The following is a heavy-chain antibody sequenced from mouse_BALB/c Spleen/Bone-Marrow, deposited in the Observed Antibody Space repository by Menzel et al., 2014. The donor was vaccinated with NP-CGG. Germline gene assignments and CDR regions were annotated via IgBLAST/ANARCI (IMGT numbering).Heavy chain of an antibody. CDR2: IDPANGNT. V-gene: IGHV14-3*02. D-gene: IGHD2-14*01. Sequence: VQLQQPGAELVKPGASVKLSCTAFGFNIKDTYMHWVKQRPEQGLEWIGRIDPANGNTKYDPKFQGKATITADTSSNTAYLQLSSLTSEDTAVYYCASYRYAWYFDVWGAGTTVTVSS. J-gene: IGHJ1*01. CDR3: ASYRYAWYFDV. CDR1: GFNIKDTY.